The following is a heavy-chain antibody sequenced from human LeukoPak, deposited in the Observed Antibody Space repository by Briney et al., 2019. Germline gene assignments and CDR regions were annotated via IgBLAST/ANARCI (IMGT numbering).Heavy chain of an antibody. J-gene: IGHJ4*02. CDR1: GFTVSTNC. D-gene: IGHD5-24*01. V-gene: IGHV3-53*01. CDR2: IYNTGST. CDR3: AREGDGYNQDY. Sequence: GGSLRLSCAASGFTVSTNCMIWVRQPPGKGLEWVSVIYNTGSTYNADSVKGRFTISRDDAKNSLYLQMNSLRAEDTAVYYCAREGDGYNQDYWGQGTLVTISS.